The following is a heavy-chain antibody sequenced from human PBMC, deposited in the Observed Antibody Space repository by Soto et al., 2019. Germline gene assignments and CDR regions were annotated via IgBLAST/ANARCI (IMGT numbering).Heavy chain of an antibody. J-gene: IGHJ4*02. D-gene: IGHD2-21*02. CDR3: AHNCGVDCHSVFFY. V-gene: IGHV3-23*01. CDR2: ISGGGGSS. Sequence: ESGGGLVQPGGSLRLSCAASGFTFSNYAMSWVRQAPGKGLEWVSGISGGGGSSYYADSVKGRFTISRDNSKNTLYLQMNRLRAEDKAVYYCAHNCGVDCHSVFFYWGQGTLVIVSS. CDR1: GFTFSNYA.